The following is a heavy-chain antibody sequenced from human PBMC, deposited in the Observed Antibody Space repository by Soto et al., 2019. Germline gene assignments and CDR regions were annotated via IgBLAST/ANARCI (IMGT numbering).Heavy chain of an antibody. CDR1: GFTFGNHG. J-gene: IGHJ3*02. CDR3: ARALTSRTTGTALDI. V-gene: IGHV3-33*01. D-gene: IGHD1-7*01. CDR2: IYYDGNNE. Sequence: GGSLRLSCAASGFTFGNHGMHWVRQAPAKGLEWVAVIYYDGNNEYYADSVRGRFTISRDNSKNTLYLQMNSLRAEDTAVYCCARALTSRTTGTALDIWGQGTMVTVSS.